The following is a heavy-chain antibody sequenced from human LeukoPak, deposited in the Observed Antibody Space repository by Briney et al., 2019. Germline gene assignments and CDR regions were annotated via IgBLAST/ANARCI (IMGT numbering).Heavy chain of an antibody. CDR1: GYTFTSYG. CDR2: ISAYNGNT. V-gene: IGHV1-18*01. CDR3: ARDRGRYFDWLLTYDAFDI. Sequence: ASVKVSCKASGYTFTSYGISWVRQAPGQGLEWMGWISAYNGNTNYAQKLQGRVTMTTDTSTSIAYMELRSLRSDDTAVYYCARDRGRYFDWLLTYDAFDIWGQGTMVTVSS. D-gene: IGHD3-9*01. J-gene: IGHJ3*02.